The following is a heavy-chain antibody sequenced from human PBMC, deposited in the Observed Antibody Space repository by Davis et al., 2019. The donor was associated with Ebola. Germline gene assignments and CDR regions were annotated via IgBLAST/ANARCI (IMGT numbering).Heavy chain of an antibody. J-gene: IGHJ4*02. CDR3: ARETLWVQGVTGEYYFDY. D-gene: IGHD3-10*01. CDR1: GFTFSSYG. CDR2: IWYDGSNK. Sequence: GESLKISCAASGFTFSSYGMHWVRQAPGKGLEWVAVIWYDGSNKYYADSVKGRFTISRDNSKNTLYLQMNSLRAEDTAVYYCARETLWVQGVTGEYYFDYWGQGTLVTVSS. V-gene: IGHV3-33*01.